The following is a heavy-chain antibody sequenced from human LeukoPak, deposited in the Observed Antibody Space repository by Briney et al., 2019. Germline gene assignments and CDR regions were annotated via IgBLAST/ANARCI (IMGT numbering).Heavy chain of an antibody. CDR2: VRSKANSYAT. CDR1: GFTFSGSA. J-gene: IGHJ4*02. V-gene: IGHV3-73*01. D-gene: IGHD6-13*01. CDR3: AKDLPLNRGYSSSWYLVDY. Sequence: GGSLRLSCAASGFTFSGSAMHWVRQASGKGLEWVGRVRSKANSYATAYAASVKGRFTISRDDSKNTLYLQMNSLRAEDTAVYYCAKDLPLNRGYSSSWYLVDYWGQGTLVTVSS.